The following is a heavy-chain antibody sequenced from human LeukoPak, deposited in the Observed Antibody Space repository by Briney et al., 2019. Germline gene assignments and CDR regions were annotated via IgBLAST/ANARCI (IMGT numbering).Heavy chain of an antibody. CDR3: ARDEQQLAQFDP. Sequence: GASVKVSCKASGYTFTSYDINWVRQATGQGLEWMGWMNPNSGNTGYAQKFQGRVTMTRNTSISTAYMELRSLRSDDTAVYYCARDEQQLAQFDPWGQGTLVTVSS. J-gene: IGHJ5*02. D-gene: IGHD6-13*01. CDR1: GYTFTSYD. CDR2: MNPNSGNT. V-gene: IGHV1-8*01.